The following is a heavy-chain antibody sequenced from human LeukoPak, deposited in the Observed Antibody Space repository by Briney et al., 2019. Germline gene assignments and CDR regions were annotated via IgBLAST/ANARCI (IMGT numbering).Heavy chain of an antibody. V-gene: IGHV3-7*03. CDR3: AKDPGDKDIDRWFDP. CDR1: GFPLTTYW. J-gene: IGHJ5*02. CDR2: INEDGYEK. D-gene: IGHD7-27*01. Sequence: PGGSLRLSCAATGFPLTTYWMSWVRQAPGKGLEWVANINEDGYEKYYVGPVKGRFTISRDNAKNSLYLHMSGLRVEDTAVYYCAKDPGDKDIDRWFDPWGQGTLVTVSS.